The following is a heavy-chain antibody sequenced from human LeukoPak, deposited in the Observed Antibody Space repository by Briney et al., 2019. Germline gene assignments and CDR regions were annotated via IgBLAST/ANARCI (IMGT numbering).Heavy chain of an antibody. D-gene: IGHD6-13*01. V-gene: IGHV3-23*01. CDR2: ISGSGGST. CDR3: AKLVMTRLRLFSSSSYYFDY. Sequence: TGGSLRLSCAASGFTFSSYAMSWVRQAPGKGLEWVSAISGSGGSTYYADSVKGRFTISRVNSKNTLYLQMNSLRAEDTAVYYCAKLVMTRLRLFSSSSYYFDYWGQGTLVTVSS. CDR1: GFTFSSYA. J-gene: IGHJ4*02.